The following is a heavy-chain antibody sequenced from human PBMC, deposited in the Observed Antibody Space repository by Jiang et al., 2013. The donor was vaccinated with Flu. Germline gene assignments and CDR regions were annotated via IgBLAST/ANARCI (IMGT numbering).Heavy chain of an antibody. CDR1: GGTFSSYA. V-gene: IGHV1-69*01. Sequence: SGAEVKKPGSSVKVSCKASGGTFSSYAISWVRQAPGQGLEWMGGIIPIFGTANYAQKFQGRVTITADESTSTAYMELSSLRSEDTAVYYCARDRSPLPRAGIAVADWFDWYFDLWGLAPGHCLL. D-gene: IGHD6-19*01. CDR3: ARDRSPLPRAGIAVADWFDWYFDL. J-gene: IGHJ2*01. CDR2: IIPIFGTA.